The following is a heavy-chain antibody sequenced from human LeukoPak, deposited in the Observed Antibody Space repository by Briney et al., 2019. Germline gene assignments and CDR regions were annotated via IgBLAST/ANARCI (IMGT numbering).Heavy chain of an antibody. CDR1: RFTFSSYV. Sequence: GGSLRLSCAASRFTFSSYVMHWVRQITGKGLEWVSAIGIAGDTYYAGSVKGRFTISRENAKNSFYLQMNSLRAGDTAVYYCTRAFTSGWNWFDPWGQGTLVTVSS. D-gene: IGHD6-19*01. CDR3: TRAFTSGWNWFDP. V-gene: IGHV3-13*01. CDR2: IGIAGDT. J-gene: IGHJ5*02.